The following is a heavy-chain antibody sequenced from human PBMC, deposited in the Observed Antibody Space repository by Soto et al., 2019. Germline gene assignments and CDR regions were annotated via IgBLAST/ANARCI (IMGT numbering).Heavy chain of an antibody. D-gene: IGHD5-12*01. CDR3: ARGGQWIVNWFDH. J-gene: IGHJ5*02. V-gene: IGHV1-69*01. CDR1: GGTFSSYA. Sequence: QVQLVQSGAEVKKPGSSVKVSCKASGGTFSSYAISWVRQSPGQGLEWRGGIIPIFGTANYAQKFQGRVKMTEDESPNTAYMELSRLRSEDTAVYYCARGGQWIVNWFDHWGQGPLVTVSS. CDR2: IIPIFGTA.